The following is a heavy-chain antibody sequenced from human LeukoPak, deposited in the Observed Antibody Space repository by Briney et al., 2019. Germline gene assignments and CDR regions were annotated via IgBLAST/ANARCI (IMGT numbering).Heavy chain of an antibody. Sequence: PGGSLRLSCTASGFSFSSYWMHWVRQVPGKGLVWVSRINTDGSSTTYVDSVRGRFTISRDNAKNTLYLQINSLRADDTAVYYCARGGAGRAFDYWGQGSLVTVFS. V-gene: IGHV3-74*01. CDR1: GFSFSSYW. J-gene: IGHJ4*02. D-gene: IGHD3-16*01. CDR2: INTDGSST. CDR3: ARGGAGRAFDY.